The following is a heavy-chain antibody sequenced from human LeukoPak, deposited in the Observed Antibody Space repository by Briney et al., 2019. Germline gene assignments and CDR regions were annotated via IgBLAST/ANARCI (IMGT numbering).Heavy chain of an antibody. CDR1: GYTFTSYD. CDR3: AKSVSGSYVNGMDV. CDR2: ISYDGSNK. D-gene: IGHD3-10*01. J-gene: IGHJ6*02. Sequence: SCKASGYTFTSYDINWVRQAPGKGLEWVAAISYDGSNKYYGDPVRGRFTISRDNSKNTLYLQMNSLRAEDTAVYYCAKSVSGSYVNGMDVWGQGTTVIVSS. V-gene: IGHV3-30*18.